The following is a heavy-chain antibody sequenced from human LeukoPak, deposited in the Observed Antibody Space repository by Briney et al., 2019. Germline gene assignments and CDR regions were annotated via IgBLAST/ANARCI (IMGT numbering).Heavy chain of an antibody. CDR2: LSSSSSYI. CDR1: GFTFSSYS. Sequence: TGGSLRLSCAASGFTFSSYSMNWVRQAPGKGLEWVSSLSSSSSYIYYADSVNGRFTISRDNAKNSLYLQMNSLRAEDTAVYYCARDTIDNGGQGTLVTVSS. CDR3: ARDTIDN. J-gene: IGHJ4*02. V-gene: IGHV3-21*01. D-gene: IGHD3-10*01.